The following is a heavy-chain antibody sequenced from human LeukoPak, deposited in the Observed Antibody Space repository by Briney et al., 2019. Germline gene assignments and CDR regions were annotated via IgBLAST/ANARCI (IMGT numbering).Heavy chain of an antibody. V-gene: IGHV4-34*01. J-gene: IGHJ4*02. D-gene: IGHD3-3*01. CDR2: INHSGST. CDR1: GGSFSGYY. Sequence: PSETLSLTCAVYGGSFSGYYWSWIRQPPGKGLEWIGEINHSGSTNYNPSLKSRVTISVDTSKNQFSLKLSSVSAADTAVYYCASLGEYYLDYWGQGTLVTVSS. CDR3: ASLGEYYLDY.